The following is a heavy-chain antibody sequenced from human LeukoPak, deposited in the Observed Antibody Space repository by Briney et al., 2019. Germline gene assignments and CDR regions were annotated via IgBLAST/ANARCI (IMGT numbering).Heavy chain of an antibody. CDR1: GFTFSSYG. V-gene: IGHV3-30*18. J-gene: IGHJ6*02. D-gene: IGHD2-21*01. CDR2: ISYDGSNK. Sequence: GGSLRLSCAASGFTFSSYGMHWVRQAPGKGLEWVAVISYDGSNKYYADSAKGRFTISRDNSKNTLYLQMNSLRAEDTAVYYCAKSVVRGDGYYYGMDVWGQGTTVTVSS. CDR3: AKSVVRGDGYYYGMDV.